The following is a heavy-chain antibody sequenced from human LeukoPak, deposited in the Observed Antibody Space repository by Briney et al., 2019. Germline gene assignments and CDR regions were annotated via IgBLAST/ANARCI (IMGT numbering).Heavy chain of an antibody. CDR3: ARSKALRLDDIYY. Sequence: SVKVSCKASGGTFSSYVISWVRQAPGQGLEWMGGIIPIFGTANYAQKFQGRVTITADESTSTAYMELSSLRSEDTAVYYCARSKALRLDDIYYWGQGTLVTVSS. CDR2: IIPIFGTA. D-gene: IGHD3-9*01. J-gene: IGHJ4*02. CDR1: GGTFSSYV. V-gene: IGHV1-69*13.